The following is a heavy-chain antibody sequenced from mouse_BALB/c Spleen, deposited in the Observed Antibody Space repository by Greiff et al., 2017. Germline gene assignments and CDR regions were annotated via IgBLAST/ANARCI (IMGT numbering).Heavy chain of an antibody. D-gene: IGHD1-1*01. J-gene: IGHJ4*01. CDR1: GFSLTSYG. V-gene: IGHV2-4-1*01. Sequence: VQLQQSGPGLVQPSQSLSITCTVSGFSLTSYGVHWVRQSPGKGLEWLGVIWSGGSTDYNAAFISRLSISKDNSKSQVFFKMNSLQADDTAIYYCASLVATDYAMDDWGQGTAGTVSS. CDR3: ASLVATDYAMDD. CDR2: IWSGGST.